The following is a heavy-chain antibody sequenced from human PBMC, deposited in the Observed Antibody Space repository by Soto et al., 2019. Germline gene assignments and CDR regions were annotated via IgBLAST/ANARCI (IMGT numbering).Heavy chain of an antibody. D-gene: IGHD2-15*01. Sequence: QVQLVQSGAEVKKPGSSVKVSCKASGGTFSSYTISWVRQAPGQGLEWMGRIIPILGIANYAQKFQGRVTITEHKSTSTAYMELSSLRSEDTAVYYCARAPFCSGGSCYSVSGGMDVWGQGTTVTVSS. CDR1: GGTFSSYT. CDR3: ARAPFCSGGSCYSVSGGMDV. CDR2: IIPILGIA. V-gene: IGHV1-69*02. J-gene: IGHJ6*02.